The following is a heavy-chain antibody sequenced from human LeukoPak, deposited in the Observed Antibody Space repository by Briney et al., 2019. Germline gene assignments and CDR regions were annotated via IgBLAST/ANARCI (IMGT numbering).Heavy chain of an antibody. Sequence: RASVNVSCKASAYTFTGYYMHWVRQAPGQGLEWMGWINPNSGGTNYAQKFQGRVTMTRDTSISTAYMELSRLRSDDTAVYYCARERIAPKWFDPWGQGTLVTVSS. D-gene: IGHD6-6*01. J-gene: IGHJ5*02. CDR3: ARERIAPKWFDP. CDR1: AYTFTGYY. CDR2: INPNSGGT. V-gene: IGHV1-2*02.